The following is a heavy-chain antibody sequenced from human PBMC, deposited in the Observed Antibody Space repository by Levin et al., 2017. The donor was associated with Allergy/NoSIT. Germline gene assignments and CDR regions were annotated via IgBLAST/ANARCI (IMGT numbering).Heavy chain of an antibody. J-gene: IGHJ5*02. D-gene: IGHD6-13*01. CDR1: GFTFSDFY. Sequence: GESLKISCAASGFTFSDFYMSWIRQAPGKGLEWIAYISSRNDYTVYAGSVKGRFTISRDNAKSSLYLQMNSLRAEDTAMYFCARDSSSWQTLAFDPWGQGTLVTGSS. V-gene: IGHV3-11*05. CDR2: ISSRNDYT. CDR3: ARDSSSWQTLAFDP.